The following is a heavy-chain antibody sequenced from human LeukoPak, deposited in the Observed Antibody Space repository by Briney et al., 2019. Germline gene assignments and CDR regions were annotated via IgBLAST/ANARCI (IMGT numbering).Heavy chain of an antibody. CDR2: TYYSGST. V-gene: IGHV4-39*07. CDR1: GGSISSSSYY. CDR3: ARDSCSSTSCYKELDY. D-gene: IGHD2-2*02. J-gene: IGHJ4*02. Sequence: PSQTLSLTCTISGGSISSSSYYWGWIRQPPGKGLEWIGSTYYSGSTYYNPSLKSRVTISVATSKNQSSLKLSSVTAADTAVYYCARDSCSSTSCYKELDYWGQGTLVTVSS.